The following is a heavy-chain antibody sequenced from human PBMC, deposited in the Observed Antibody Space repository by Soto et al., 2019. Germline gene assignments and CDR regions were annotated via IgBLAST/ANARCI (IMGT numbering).Heavy chain of an antibody. CDR2: INAGNGNT. V-gene: IGHV1-3*01. CDR3: TTWFGELFSPHYYDMDV. J-gene: IGHJ6*02. D-gene: IGHD3-10*01. CDR1: GYTFTRYV. Sequence: QVQLVQSGAEVKKPGASVKVACKASGYTFTRYVIHWVRQAPGQRLEWMGWINAGNGNTKSSQKFQGRVTITSDTSASTAYMELSSLRSEDTAIYYCTTWFGELFSPHYYDMDVWGQGTTVTVSS.